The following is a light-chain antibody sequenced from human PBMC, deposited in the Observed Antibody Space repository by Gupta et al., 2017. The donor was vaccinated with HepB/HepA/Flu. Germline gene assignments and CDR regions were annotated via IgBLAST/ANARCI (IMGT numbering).Light chain of an antibody. V-gene: IGLV2-14*03. CDR3: TSYTGSNTYV. CDR2: DVS. CDR1: SSDVGGYNR. J-gene: IGLJ1*01. Sequence: QSALTQPASLSGSPGQSITISCTWTSSDVGGYNRVSWYQQYPGKVPKLLIYDVSNRPSGVSNRFFGSKSGNTASLTISGLQAEDEADYYCTSYTGSNTYVFGTGTKVTVL.